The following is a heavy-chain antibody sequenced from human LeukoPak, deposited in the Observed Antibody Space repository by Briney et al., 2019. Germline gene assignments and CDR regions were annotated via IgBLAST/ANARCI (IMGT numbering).Heavy chain of an antibody. CDR3: ARSAYSGCYWWFDP. V-gene: IGHV4-61*02. D-gene: IGHD1-26*01. J-gene: IGHJ5*02. Sequence: SQTLSLTCTVSGGSISSGSYYWSWIRQPAGKGLEWIGRIYTSGSTNYNPSLKSRVTISVDTSKNQFSLKLSSVTAADTAVYYCARSAYSGCYWWFDPWGQGMLVTVSS. CDR2: IYTSGST. CDR1: GGSISSGSYY.